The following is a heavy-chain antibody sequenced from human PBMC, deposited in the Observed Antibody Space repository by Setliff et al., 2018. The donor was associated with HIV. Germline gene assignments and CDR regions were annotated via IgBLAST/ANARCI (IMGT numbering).Heavy chain of an antibody. J-gene: IGHJ2*01. CDR1: GDSITRGSYY. CDR3: ARAAYSGTYLWEPATDL. D-gene: IGHD1-26*01. V-gene: IGHV4-61*09. CDR2: IYTSGKT. Sequence: SETLSLTCTVSGDSITRGSYYWSWIRQPAGKGLEWIGHIYTSGKTHYSPSLKSRITISADTSKNQLSLNLSSVTAADTAVYCCARAAYSGTYLWEPATDLWGRGTLVTVSS.